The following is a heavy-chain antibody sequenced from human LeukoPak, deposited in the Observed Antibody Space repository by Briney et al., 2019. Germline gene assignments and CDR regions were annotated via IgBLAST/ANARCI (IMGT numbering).Heavy chain of an antibody. CDR2: IYYSGST. CDR1: GGSISSSSYY. Sequence: SETLSLTCTVSGGSISSSSYYWGWIRQPPGKGLEWIGSIYYSGSTYYNPSLKSRVTISVDTSKNQFSLKLSSATAADTAMYYCLTHDLRGSGSYYVDYWGQGTLVTVSS. CDR3: LTHDLRGSGSYYVDY. V-gene: IGHV4-39*01. D-gene: IGHD3-10*02. J-gene: IGHJ4*02.